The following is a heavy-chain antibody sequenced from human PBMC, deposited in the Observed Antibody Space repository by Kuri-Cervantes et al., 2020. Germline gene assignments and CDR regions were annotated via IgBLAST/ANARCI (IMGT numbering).Heavy chain of an antibody. Sequence: ASVKVSCKASGYTLTELSMHWVRQAPGKGLEWMGGFDPEDGETIYAQKFQGRVTMTEDTSTDTAYMELSSLRSEDTAVYYCASIVVVPAANDWFDPWGQGTLVTVSS. J-gene: IGHJ5*02. D-gene: IGHD2-2*01. CDR2: FDPEDGET. CDR1: GYTLTELS. CDR3: ASIVVVPAANDWFDP. V-gene: IGHV1-24*01.